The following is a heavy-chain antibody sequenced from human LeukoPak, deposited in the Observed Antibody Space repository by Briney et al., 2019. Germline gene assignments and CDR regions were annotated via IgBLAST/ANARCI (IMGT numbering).Heavy chain of an antibody. CDR2: FSGSGDTT. CDR1: GFTFSSYA. Sequence: GGSLRFSCAASGFTFSSYAMNWVRQAPGKGLEWVSTFSGSGDTTYYADSVKGRFAISTDNSKNTLYLQMDSLRAEDTAVYYCAKSYSSGWFGLYFDSWGQGSLVTVSS. D-gene: IGHD6-19*01. CDR3: AKSYSSGWFGLYFDS. V-gene: IGHV3-23*01. J-gene: IGHJ4*02.